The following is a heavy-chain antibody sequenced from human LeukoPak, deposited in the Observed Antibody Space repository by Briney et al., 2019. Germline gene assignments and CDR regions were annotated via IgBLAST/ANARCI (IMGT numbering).Heavy chain of an antibody. CDR1: GFTFSSYW. CDR2: IKQDGSEK. CDR3: ARGYYYGSGSYMGY. Sequence: PGGSLRLSCVASGFTFSSYWMSWVRQAPGKGLEWVADIKQDGSEKYYVDSIKGRFTISRDNAKNSLYLQMNSLRAEDTAVYYCARGYYYGSGSYMGYRGQGTLVTVSS. D-gene: IGHD3-10*01. J-gene: IGHJ4*02. V-gene: IGHV3-7*03.